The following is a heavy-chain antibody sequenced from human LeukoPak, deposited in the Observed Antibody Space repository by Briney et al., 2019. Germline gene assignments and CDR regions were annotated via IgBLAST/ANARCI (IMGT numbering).Heavy chain of an antibody. V-gene: IGHV4-59*01. CDR1: GGSISSYY. CDR3: ARDLDYYDSSGYLDY. CDR2: IYYSGST. Sequence: KSSETLSLTCTVSGGSISSYYWSWIRQPPGKGLEWIGYIYYSGSTNYNPSLKSRVTISVDTSKNQFSLKLSSVTAADTAVYYCARDLDYYDSSGYLDYWGQGTLVTVSS. D-gene: IGHD3-22*01. J-gene: IGHJ4*02.